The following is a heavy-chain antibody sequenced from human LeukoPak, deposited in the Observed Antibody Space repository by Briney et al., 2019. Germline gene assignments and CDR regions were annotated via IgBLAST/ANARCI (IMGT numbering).Heavy chain of an antibody. CDR1: GGTFSSYA. CDR3: ARDYYDSSGYPYFDY. V-gene: IGHV1-69*05. J-gene: IGHJ4*02. CDR2: IIPIFGTA. Sequence: SVKVSCKASGGTFSSYAISWVRQAPGQGLEWMGGIIPIFGTANYAQKFLGRVTISRDTFASTVYMELSSLRSEDTAVYYCARDYYDSSGYPYFDYWGQGTLVTVSS. D-gene: IGHD3-22*01.